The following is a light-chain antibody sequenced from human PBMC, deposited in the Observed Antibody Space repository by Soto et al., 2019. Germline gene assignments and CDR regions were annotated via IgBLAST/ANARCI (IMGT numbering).Light chain of an antibody. CDR1: SSDVGSYNR. CDR3: SSYTSSSTYV. V-gene: IGLV2-18*02. CDR2: EVN. J-gene: IGLJ1*01. Sequence: QSVLTQPPSVSGSPGQSVTISCTGTSSDVGSYNRVSWYQQPPGTAPKLIIYEVNNRPSGVTDRFSGSKSGNTASLTISGLQAEDEADYYCSSYTSSSTYVFGSGTKVTVL.